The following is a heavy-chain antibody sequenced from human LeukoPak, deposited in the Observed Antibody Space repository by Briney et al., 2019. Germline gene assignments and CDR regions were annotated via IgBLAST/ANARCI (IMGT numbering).Heavy chain of an antibody. CDR3: ARATVLLWFGDSPTYYFDY. Sequence: GESLKISCKGSGYSFTSYWIGWVRQMPGKGLEWMGIIYPGDSDTRYSPSFQGQVTISADKSISTAYLQWSSLKASDTAMYYCARATVLLWFGDSPTYYFDYWGQGTLVTVSS. D-gene: IGHD3-10*01. CDR1: GYSFTSYW. CDR2: IYPGDSDT. V-gene: IGHV5-51*01. J-gene: IGHJ4*02.